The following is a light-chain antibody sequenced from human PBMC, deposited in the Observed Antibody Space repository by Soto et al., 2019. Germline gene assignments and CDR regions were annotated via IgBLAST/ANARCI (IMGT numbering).Light chain of an antibody. CDR1: SSDIGSNNY. J-gene: IGLJ2*01. CDR2: EVS. V-gene: IGLV2-14*01. CDR3: SLYTTTTRL. Sequence: QSALTQPASVSGSPGQSITISCTGTSSDIGSNNYVSWFQQRPGKAPTLIIYEVSNRPSGVSTHFSGSKSGNTASLTISGLLPEDEAEYYCSLYTTTTRLFGGGTKVTVL.